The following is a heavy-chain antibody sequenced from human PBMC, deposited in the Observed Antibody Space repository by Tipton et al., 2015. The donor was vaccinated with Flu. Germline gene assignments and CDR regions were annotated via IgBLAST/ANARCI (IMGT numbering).Heavy chain of an antibody. CDR1: GFTFSNAW. D-gene: IGHD6-6*01. J-gene: IGHJ6*02. CDR3: PTGGLNIIAARPFYYYGMDV. Sequence: SLRLSCAASGFTFSNAWMSWVRQAPGKGLEWVGRIKSKTDGGTTDYAAPVKGRFTISRDDSKNTLYLQMNSLKTEDTAVYYRPTGGLNIIAARPFYYYGMDVWGQGTTVTVSS. V-gene: IGHV3-15*01. CDR2: IKSKTDGGTT.